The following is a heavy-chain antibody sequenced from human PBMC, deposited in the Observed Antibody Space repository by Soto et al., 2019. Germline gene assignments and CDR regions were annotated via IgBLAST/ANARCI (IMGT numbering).Heavy chain of an antibody. V-gene: IGHV4-30-4*01. J-gene: IGHJ4*02. CDR3: ARDHAYSNPPN. D-gene: IGHD4-4*01. CDR2: IYYSGST. Sequence: PSETLSLTCTVSGGSISSGDYYWSWIRQPPGKGLEWIGYIYYSGSTYYNPSLKSRVTISVDTPKNQFSLKLSSVTAADTAVYYCARDHAYSNPPNWGQGTLVTVSS. CDR1: GGSISSGDYY.